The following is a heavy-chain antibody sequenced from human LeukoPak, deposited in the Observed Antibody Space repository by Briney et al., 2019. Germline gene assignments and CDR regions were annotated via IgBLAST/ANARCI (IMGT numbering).Heavy chain of an antibody. Sequence: GGSLRLSCAASGFTFSSYAMSWVRQAPGKGLKWVSAISGSGGSTYYADSVKGRFTISRDNSKNTLYLQMNSLRAEDTAVYYCAKSMTTVTTPTVSYWGQGTLVTVSS. CDR3: AKSMTTVTTPTVSY. CDR2: ISGSGGST. V-gene: IGHV3-23*01. J-gene: IGHJ4*02. D-gene: IGHD4-17*01. CDR1: GFTFSSYA.